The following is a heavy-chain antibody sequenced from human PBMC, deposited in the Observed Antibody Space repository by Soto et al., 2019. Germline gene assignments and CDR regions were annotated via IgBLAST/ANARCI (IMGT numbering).Heavy chain of an antibody. CDR2: ISSSSSYT. V-gene: IGHV3-11*06. CDR1: GFTFSDYY. J-gene: IGHJ6*02. CDR3: ARDRYSSSSPLSGMDV. Sequence: GGSLRLSCAASGFTFSDYYMSWIRQAPGKGLEWVSYISSSSSYTNYADSVKGRFTISRDNAKNSLYLQMNSLRAEDTAVYYCARDRYSSSSPLSGMDVWGQGTTVTVSS. D-gene: IGHD6-6*01.